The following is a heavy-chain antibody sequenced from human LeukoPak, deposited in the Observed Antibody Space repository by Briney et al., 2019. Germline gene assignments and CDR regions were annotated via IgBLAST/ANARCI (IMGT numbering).Heavy chain of an antibody. CDR3: AREIHYGADRWFDP. Sequence: SETLSLTCTVSGDSINTYYWSWIQQPPGKGLEWIGYIYYTGGTNYNPSLRSRVTMSVDTSNNSFSLKLKSVTAADTAVYHCAREIHYGADRWFDPWGQGILVTVSS. J-gene: IGHJ5*02. V-gene: IGHV4-59*01. CDR1: GDSINTYY. D-gene: IGHD2-21*02. CDR2: IYYTGGT.